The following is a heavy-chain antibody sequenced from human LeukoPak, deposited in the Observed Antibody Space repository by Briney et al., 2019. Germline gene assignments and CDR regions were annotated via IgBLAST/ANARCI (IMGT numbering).Heavy chain of an antibody. Sequence: SETLSLTCAVYGGSFSGYYWSWLRQPPGKGLEWIGEINHSGSTNYNPSLKSRVTISVDTSKNQFSLKLSSVTAADTAVYYCARSRGIAVAARRNNWFDPWGQGTLVTVSS. D-gene: IGHD6-19*01. CDR3: ARSRGIAVAARRNNWFDP. CDR1: GGSFSGYY. CDR2: INHSGST. J-gene: IGHJ5*02. V-gene: IGHV4-34*01.